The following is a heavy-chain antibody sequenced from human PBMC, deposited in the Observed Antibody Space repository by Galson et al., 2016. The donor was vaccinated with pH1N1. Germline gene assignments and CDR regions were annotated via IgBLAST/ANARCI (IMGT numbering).Heavy chain of an antibody. CDR2: ISTSKGNT. D-gene: IGHD1-1*01. V-gene: IGHV1-18*01. J-gene: IGHJ4*02. CDR3: ARDQNWNLDY. CDR1: GYRFTEYY. Sequence: SVKVSCKASGYRFTEYYINWVRQAPGKGLEWLGWISTSKGNTKNAQRLLDRVTMTRDTSTSTVFTELTSLRSDDTAIYYCARDQNWNLDYWGQGTLVTVSS.